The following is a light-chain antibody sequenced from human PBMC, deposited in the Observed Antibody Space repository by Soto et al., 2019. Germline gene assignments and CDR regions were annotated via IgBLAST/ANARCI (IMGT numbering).Light chain of an antibody. J-gene: IGKJ2*01. CDR3: QQSYRSPYT. V-gene: IGKV1-39*01. CDR1: QNIYTY. Sequence: DIQMTQSPSSLSASVGDRVTVTCRASQNIYTYLNWYQQKPGKAPKLLIYGASSLQSGVPLRFSGGESRTDFTLTISSLQSEDFATYYCQQSYRSPYTFGQGTKLEIK. CDR2: GAS.